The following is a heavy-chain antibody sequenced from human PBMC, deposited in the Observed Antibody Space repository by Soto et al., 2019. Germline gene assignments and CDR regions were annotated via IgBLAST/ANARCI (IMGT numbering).Heavy chain of an antibody. D-gene: IGHD2-21*01. Sequence: SGPTLVNPTQTLTLTCTFSGFSLTTGGVGVGWIRQPPGKALEWLAIIYLDDDKRYSPSLKSRLTITKHTSKNQVVLTMTNLDPVDTATYYCAHTPFFGDKLDFWGQGTLVTVSS. V-gene: IGHV2-5*02. CDR1: GFSLTTGGVG. CDR2: IYLDDDK. CDR3: AHTPFFGDKLDF. J-gene: IGHJ4*02.